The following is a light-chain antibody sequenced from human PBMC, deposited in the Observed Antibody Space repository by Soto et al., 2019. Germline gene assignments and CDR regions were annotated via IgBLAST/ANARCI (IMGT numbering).Light chain of an antibody. CDR1: QGISSW. V-gene: IGKV1-12*01. CDR3: QQANSFPIT. Sequence: IQMTQSPSSVSASVGDRVTITCRASQGISSWLDWYQQKPGKARKLLIYAASSLQGGVPSRYSGSGSETDFTLTISSQQPEDFATYYCQQANSFPITFGQGTRLQI. CDR2: AAS. J-gene: IGKJ5*01.